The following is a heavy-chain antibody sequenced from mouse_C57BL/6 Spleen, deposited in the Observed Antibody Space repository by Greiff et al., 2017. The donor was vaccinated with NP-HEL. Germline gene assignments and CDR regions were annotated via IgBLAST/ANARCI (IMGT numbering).Heavy chain of an antibody. CDR3: AISVYASYYFDY. Sequence: QVQLKESGAELVKPGASVKISCKASGYAFSSYWMNWVKQRPGKGLEWIGQIYPGDGDTTYNGKLKGKATLTADKSSSTAYMQLSSLTSEDSAVYFCAISVYASYYFDYWGQGTTLTVSS. CDR2: IYPGDGDT. D-gene: IGHD6-2*01. V-gene: IGHV1-80*01. CDR1: GYAFSSYW. J-gene: IGHJ2*01.